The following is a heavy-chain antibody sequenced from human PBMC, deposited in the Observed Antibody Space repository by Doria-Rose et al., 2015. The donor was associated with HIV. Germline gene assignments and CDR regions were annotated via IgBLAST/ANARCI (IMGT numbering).Heavy chain of an antibody. Sequence: QVQLVQSGPVLVKPTETLTLTCTVSGVSLSSPGMGVSWIRQPPGKALEWLAHLFSDDERSYKTSLKSRLTIYTGTSKSQVVLTMTDMDPVDTATYYCARIKSSRWYHKYYFDFWGQGTLVIVSA. CDR3: ARIKSSRWYHKYYFDF. CDR1: GVSLSSPGMG. V-gene: IGHV2-26*01. J-gene: IGHJ4*02. D-gene: IGHD6-13*01. CDR2: LFSDDER.